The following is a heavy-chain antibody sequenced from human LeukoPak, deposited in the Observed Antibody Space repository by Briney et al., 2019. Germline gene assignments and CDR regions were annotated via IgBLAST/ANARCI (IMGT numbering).Heavy chain of an antibody. CDR1: GYTFTSYG. Sequence: GASVKVSCKASGYTFTSYGISWVRQAPGQGLEGMGWISAYNGNTNYAQKLQGRVTMTTDTSTSTAHLELRSLRSEDTAVYYCARDCGDSPLSYWGQGTLVTVSS. V-gene: IGHV1-18*01. CDR3: ARDCGDSPLSY. CDR2: ISAYNGNT. J-gene: IGHJ4*02. D-gene: IGHD4-17*01.